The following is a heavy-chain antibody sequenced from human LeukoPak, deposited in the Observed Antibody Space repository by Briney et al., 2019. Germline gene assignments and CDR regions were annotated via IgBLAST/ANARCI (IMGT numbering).Heavy chain of an antibody. Sequence: SETLSLTCTVSGGSISSSSYYWGWIRQPPGKGLEWIGSIYYSGSTYYNPSLKSRVTISVDTSKNQFSLKLSSVTAADTAVYYCARARGYSYGYFSWGQGTLVTVSS. V-gene: IGHV4-39*07. CDR3: ARARGYSYGYFS. D-gene: IGHD5-18*01. CDR1: GGSISSSSYY. J-gene: IGHJ4*02. CDR2: IYYSGST.